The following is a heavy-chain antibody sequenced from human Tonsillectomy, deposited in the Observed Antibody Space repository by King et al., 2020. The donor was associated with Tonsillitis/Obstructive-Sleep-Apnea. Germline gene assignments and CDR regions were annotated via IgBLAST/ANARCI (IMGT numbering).Heavy chain of an antibody. J-gene: IGHJ6*03. CDR1: GGSISSSNW. Sequence: VPLQESGPGLVKPSGTLSLTCAVSGGSISSSNWWSWVRQPPGKGLEWIGEIYHSGSTNYNPSLKSRVTISVDKSKNQFSLKLSSVTAADTAVYYCAREIKLGYCSSTSCYWDYYYYMDVWGKGTTVTVSS. CDR2: IYHSGST. D-gene: IGHD2-2*01. CDR3: AREIKLGYCSSTSCYWDYYYYMDV. V-gene: IGHV4-4*02.